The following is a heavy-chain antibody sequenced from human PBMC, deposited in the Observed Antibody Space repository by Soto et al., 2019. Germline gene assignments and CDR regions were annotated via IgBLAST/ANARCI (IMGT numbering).Heavy chain of an antibody. CDR3: VRGHQSFQY. V-gene: IGHV3-11*01. J-gene: IGHJ1*01. CDR2: ISRSGDST. Sequence: QVPPVESGGGLVKPGGSLRLSCVISAFTFSDYYMSWVRQAPEKGLECISYISRSGDSTYYADSVKGRFTISRDNAKNSLYLQMDSLRADDTDVYYCVRGHQSFQYWGQGTLVTVSS. CDR1: AFTFSDYY.